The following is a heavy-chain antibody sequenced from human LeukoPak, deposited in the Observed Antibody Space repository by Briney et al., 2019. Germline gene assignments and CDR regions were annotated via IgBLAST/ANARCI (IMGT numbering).Heavy chain of an antibody. J-gene: IGHJ5*02. D-gene: IGHD2-8*01. CDR1: GFTVSSNY. CDR2: IYSGGST. CDR3: ARGGVFRWFDP. V-gene: IGHV3-53*01. Sequence: GSLRLSCAASGFTVSSNYMSWVRLAPGKGLEWVSVIYSGGSTYYADSAKGRFTISRDNSKNTLYLQMNSLRAEDTAVYYCARGGVFRWFDPWGQGTLVTVSS.